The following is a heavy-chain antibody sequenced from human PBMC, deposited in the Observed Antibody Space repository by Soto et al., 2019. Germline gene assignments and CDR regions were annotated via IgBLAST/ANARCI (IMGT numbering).Heavy chain of an antibody. D-gene: IGHD3-10*01. Sequence: SETLSLTCTVSGGSISSGGYYWSWIRQHPGKGLEWIGYIYYSGSTYYNPSLKSRVTISVDTSKNQFSLKLSSVTPADTAVYYCARGYGSGSYYNPPHYWGQGTLVTVSS. CDR2: IYYSGST. J-gene: IGHJ4*02. V-gene: IGHV4-31*03. CDR3: ARGYGSGSYYNPPHY. CDR1: GGSISSGGYY.